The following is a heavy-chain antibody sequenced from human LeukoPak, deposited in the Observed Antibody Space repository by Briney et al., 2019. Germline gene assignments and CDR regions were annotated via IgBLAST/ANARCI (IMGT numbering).Heavy chain of an antibody. CDR2: IYYSGST. CDR1: GGSISSYY. CDR3: ARLSYYDLDY. Sequence: SETLSLTCTVSGGSISSYYWSWIRQPPGEGLEWIGYIYYSGSTNYNPSLKSRVTISVDTSKNQFSLKLSSVTAADTAVYYCARLSYYDLDYWGQGTLVTVSS. V-gene: IGHV4-59*08. J-gene: IGHJ4*02. D-gene: IGHD1-26*01.